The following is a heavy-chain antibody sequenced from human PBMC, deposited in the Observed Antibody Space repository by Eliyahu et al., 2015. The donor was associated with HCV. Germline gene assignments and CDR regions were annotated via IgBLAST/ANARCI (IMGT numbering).Heavy chain of an antibody. D-gene: IGHD6-13*01. V-gene: IGHV3-23*01. J-gene: IGHJ4*02. Sequence: EVQLLESGGGLVQPGGSLRLSXSASEFTFSSYAMSWVRQAPGKGLEWVSAISGIGNRIFYADSVKGXGRFTISRDNSKNTLYLQMNNLRAEDTAVYYCAKDRGSSSWYYFDYWGQGTLVTVSA. CDR3: AKDRGSSSWYYFDY. CDR2: ISGIGNRI. CDR1: EFTFSSYA.